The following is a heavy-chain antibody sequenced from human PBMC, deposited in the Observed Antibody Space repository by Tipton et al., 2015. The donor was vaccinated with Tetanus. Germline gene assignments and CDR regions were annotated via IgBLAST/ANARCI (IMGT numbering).Heavy chain of an antibody. Sequence: GSLRLSCAASGFTITNYAMSWVRQAPGKGLEWVSSLRGHLDNTYYADSVKGRFAISRDNSKNTVYLQMDSLRPEDMAVYYCARDRAGGWSFDSWGQGTLVTVSS. J-gene: IGHJ4*02. V-gene: IGHV3-23*01. CDR1: GFTITNYA. CDR3: ARDRAGGWSFDS. CDR2: LRGHLDNT. D-gene: IGHD6-19*01.